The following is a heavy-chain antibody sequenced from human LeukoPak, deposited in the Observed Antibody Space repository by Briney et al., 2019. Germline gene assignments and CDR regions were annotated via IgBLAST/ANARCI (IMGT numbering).Heavy chain of an antibody. D-gene: IGHD1-26*01. J-gene: IGHJ4*02. V-gene: IGHV1-18*01. CDR2: ISTYNDNT. CDR3: ARVLFEVGFQFDF. Sequence: ASVKVSCKASGYTFNNYGINWARQAPGQGLEWMGWISTYNDNTNYAQKLQGRVTMTTDTSTSTAYMELRSLISDDTAVYYCARVLFEVGFQFDFWGQGTLVTVSS. CDR1: GYTFNNYG.